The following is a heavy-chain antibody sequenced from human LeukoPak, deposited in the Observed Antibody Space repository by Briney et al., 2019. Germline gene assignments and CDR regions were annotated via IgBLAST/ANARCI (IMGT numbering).Heavy chain of an antibody. Sequence: VASVKVSCKAYGGTSSSYAISSVRQAPGQGLEWMGGIIPIFGTANYAQKFQGRVTITTDESTSTAYMELSSLRSEVTAVYYCARVGEMVFDYWGQGTLVTVSS. V-gene: IGHV1-69*05. CDR1: GGTSSSYA. CDR2: IIPIFGTA. D-gene: IGHD3-10*01. J-gene: IGHJ4*02. CDR3: ARVGEMVFDY.